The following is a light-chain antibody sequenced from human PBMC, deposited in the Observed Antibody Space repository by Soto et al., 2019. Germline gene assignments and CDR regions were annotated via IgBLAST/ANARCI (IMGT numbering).Light chain of an antibody. Sequence: QSALTQSASVSESPGQSITISCTGTSSDVGGYKYVSWYQQHPGKAPKLMIYEVSNRPSGVSNRFSGSKSGNTASLTISGLQAEDEADYYCSSYTSSSTVLFGGGTKLTVL. CDR2: EVS. CDR3: SSYTSSSTVL. J-gene: IGLJ2*01. V-gene: IGLV2-14*01. CDR1: SSDVGGYKY.